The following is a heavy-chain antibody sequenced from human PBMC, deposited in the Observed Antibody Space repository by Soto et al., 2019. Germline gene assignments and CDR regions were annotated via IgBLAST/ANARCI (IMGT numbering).Heavy chain of an antibody. CDR2: ISSGRGH. D-gene: IGHD3-10*01. Sequence: EVELVESGGGLVQPGGSLRLSCAASGFTFRRYAMNWVRQAPGKGLEWVSGISSGRGHILRYAESVEGRFSISRDNSKNTVFLQMNNLRVDDTALYFCAKDDGEGGENEHRRPSDWGQGTLVTVSS. CDR1: GFTFRRYA. CDR3: AKDDGEGGENEHRRPSD. J-gene: IGHJ4*02. V-gene: IGHV3-23*04.